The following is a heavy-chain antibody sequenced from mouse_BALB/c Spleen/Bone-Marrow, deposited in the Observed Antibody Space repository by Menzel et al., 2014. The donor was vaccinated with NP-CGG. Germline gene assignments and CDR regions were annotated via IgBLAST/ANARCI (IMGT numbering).Heavy chain of an antibody. Sequence: QVQLQQSGPGLVAPSQSLSITCTVSGFSLTSHGVHWVRQPPGKGLEWLGVIWAGGSTNYNSALMSRLSISKDNSKSQVFLKMNSLQTDDTAMYYCARALDSSGYGFAYWGQGTLVTVSA. V-gene: IGHV2-9*02. J-gene: IGHJ3*01. CDR1: GFSLTSHG. D-gene: IGHD3-2*01. CDR2: IWAGGST. CDR3: ARALDSSGYGFAY.